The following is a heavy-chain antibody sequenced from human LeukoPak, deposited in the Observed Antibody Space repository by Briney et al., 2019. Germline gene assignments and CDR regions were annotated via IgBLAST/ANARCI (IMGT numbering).Heavy chain of an antibody. Sequence: SETLSLTCAVSGYSISNSYYWGWIRQPPGKGLEWIGSIYHTGGTYYNPSLKSRVTISIDTSKNQFSLNLSSVTAADTAVYYCARDAQTYYYDTSGNYFEYWGQRTLVTVSS. V-gene: IGHV4-38-2*02. D-gene: IGHD3-22*01. CDR2: IYHTGGT. CDR3: ARDAQTYYYDTSGNYFEY. J-gene: IGHJ4*02. CDR1: GYSISNSYY.